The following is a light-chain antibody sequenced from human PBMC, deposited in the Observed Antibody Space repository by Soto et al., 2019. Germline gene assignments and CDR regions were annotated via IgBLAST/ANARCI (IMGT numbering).Light chain of an antibody. J-gene: IGKJ4*01. V-gene: IGKV3-20*01. CDR2: DAS. CDR1: QSVSSNY. Sequence: EIVLTQSPGTLSLSPGERATLSCRASQSVSSNYLAWYQQKPGQAPRLLIYDASIRATGIPDRFSGGGSGTDFTLTISRLEAEDFAVYYCQHYGSPLTFGGGTKVDIK. CDR3: QHYGSPLT.